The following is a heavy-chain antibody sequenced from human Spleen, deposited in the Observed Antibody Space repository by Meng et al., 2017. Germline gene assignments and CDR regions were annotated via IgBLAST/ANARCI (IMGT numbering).Heavy chain of an antibody. D-gene: IGHD4-17*01. J-gene: IGHJ4*02. V-gene: IGHV1-24*01. Sequence: ASVKVSCKVSGYTLTELSMHWVRQAPGKGLEWMGGFDPEDGETIYAQKFQGRVTMTEDTSTDTAYMELSSLRSEDTAVHYCATGSFRMYGDYYFDYWGQGTLVTVSS. CDR1: GYTLTELS. CDR3: ATGSFRMYGDYYFDY. CDR2: FDPEDGET.